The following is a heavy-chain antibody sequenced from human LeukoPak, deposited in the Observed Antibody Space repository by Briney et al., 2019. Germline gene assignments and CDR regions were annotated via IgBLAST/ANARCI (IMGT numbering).Heavy chain of an antibody. J-gene: IGHJ6*02. CDR2: IQNSGSS. CDR1: GGPVSSGSYF. D-gene: IGHD4-11*01. CDR3: ATDYSNFYGLDV. Sequence: PSETLSLSCTVSGGPVSSGSYFWTWLRQPPRKGLEWIGYIQNSGSSNYNPSLESRVTISVDTSKDQFSLKLSSVTAADTAIYYCATDYSNFYGLDVWGQGTTVTVSS. V-gene: IGHV4-61*01.